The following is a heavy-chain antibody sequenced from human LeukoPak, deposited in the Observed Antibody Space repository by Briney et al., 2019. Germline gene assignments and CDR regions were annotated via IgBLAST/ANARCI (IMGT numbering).Heavy chain of an antibody. D-gene: IGHD3-22*01. CDR2: INHSGST. V-gene: IGHV4-34*01. Sequence: SETLSPTCAVYGGSFSGYYWSWIRQPPGKGLEWIGEINHSGSTNYNPSLKSRVTISVDTSKNQFSLKLSSVTAADTAVYYCARGGRYYYDSGGYYRTFDYWGQGTLVTVSS. J-gene: IGHJ4*02. CDR3: ARGGRYYYDSGGYYRTFDY. CDR1: GGSFSGYY.